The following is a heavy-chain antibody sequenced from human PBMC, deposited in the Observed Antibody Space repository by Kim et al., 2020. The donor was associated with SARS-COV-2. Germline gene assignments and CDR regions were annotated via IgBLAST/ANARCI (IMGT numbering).Heavy chain of an antibody. V-gene: IGHV1-18*01. J-gene: IGHJ5*02. CDR3: ARVQLGRAHWFDP. Sequence: NLAQKVQGRVTMTTDTNTSTAYMDLRSLRSDDTAVYYCARVQLGRAHWFDPWGQGTLVTVSS. D-gene: IGHD3-16*01.